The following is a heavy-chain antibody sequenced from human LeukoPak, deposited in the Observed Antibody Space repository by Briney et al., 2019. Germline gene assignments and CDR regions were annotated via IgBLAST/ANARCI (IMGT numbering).Heavy chain of an antibody. Sequence: SQTLSLTCAISGDSVSSNSATWNWIRQSPSRGLEWLGRTYYGSQWYNDYAVSVKSRIIIKADTSKNQFSLQVNSVTPEDTAVYYCAPAYSSHWSEGNNTHRGFDPWGQGTLVTVSS. CDR3: APAYSSHWSEGNNTHRGFDP. CDR1: GDSVSSNSAT. D-gene: IGHD6-13*01. J-gene: IGHJ5*02. V-gene: IGHV6-1*01. CDR2: TYYGSQWYN.